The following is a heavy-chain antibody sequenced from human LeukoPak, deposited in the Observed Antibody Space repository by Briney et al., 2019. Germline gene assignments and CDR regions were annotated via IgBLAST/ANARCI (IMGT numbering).Heavy chain of an antibody. CDR2: ISYDGSNK. J-gene: IGHJ4*02. CDR3: ARDGVYSYDSPFDY. CDR1: GFTFSSYA. Sequence: PGGSLRLSCAASGFTFSSYAMHWVRQAPGKGLEWVAVISYDGSNKYYADSVKGRFTISRDNSKNTLYLQMNSLRAEDTAVYYCARDGVYSYDSPFDYWGQGTLVTVSS. V-gene: IGHV3-30-3*01. D-gene: IGHD5-18*01.